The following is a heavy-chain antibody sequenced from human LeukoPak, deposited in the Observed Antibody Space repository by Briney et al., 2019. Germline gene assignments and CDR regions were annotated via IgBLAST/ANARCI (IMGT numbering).Heavy chain of an antibody. D-gene: IGHD6-19*01. J-gene: IGHJ4*02. Sequence: PGGSLRLSCTASGFTLSSYEMSWIRQAPGKGLEWVSSIDYSGGNTYYADSVKGRFTISRDNSKNMLYLQMNSLRAEDTAVYYCARSSIAVAGTIDYWGQGTLVTVSS. CDR2: IDYSGGNT. V-gene: IGHV3-23*01. CDR3: ARSSIAVAGTIDY. CDR1: GFTLSSYE.